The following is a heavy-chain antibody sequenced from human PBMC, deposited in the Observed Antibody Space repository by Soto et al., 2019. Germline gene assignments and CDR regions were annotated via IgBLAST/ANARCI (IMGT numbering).Heavy chain of an antibody. J-gene: IGHJ4*02. V-gene: IGHV4-39*02. D-gene: IGHD2-8*02. CDR1: GGSISSSAHY. Sequence: TSETLSLTCTISGGSISSSAHYWGWIRQPPGKGLEWIGSIYYSGSTYYNPSLQSRVTISADTSKNQFSLRLSSVTAADTAVYYCARDKITGLFDYWGQGTLVTVSS. CDR2: IYYSGST. CDR3: ARDKITGLFDY.